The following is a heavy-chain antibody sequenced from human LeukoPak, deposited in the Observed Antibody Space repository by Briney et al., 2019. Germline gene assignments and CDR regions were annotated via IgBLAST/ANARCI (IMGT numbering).Heavy chain of an antibody. J-gene: IGHJ4*02. CDR3: ASGPVLGRGYFDPGYYFDY. CDR2: INAGNGNT. D-gene: IGHD3-9*01. CDR1: GYTFTSYA. V-gene: IGHV1-3*01. Sequence: ASVKVSCKASGYTFTSYAIHWVPQAPGQRLEWMGWINAGNGNTKYSQKLQGRDTITRDTSASTAYMELSRMRSEDTAVYYCASGPVLGRGYFDPGYYFDYRGQGAIVTVSS.